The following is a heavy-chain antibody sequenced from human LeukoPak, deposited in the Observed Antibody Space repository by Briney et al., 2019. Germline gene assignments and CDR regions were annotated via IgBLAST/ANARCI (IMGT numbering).Heavy chain of an antibody. J-gene: IGHJ6*02. CDR3: AREQGNRITGTTGSDMDV. CDR1: GYTFTGYY. Sequence: ASVKVSCKASGYTFTGYYMHWERQAPGQGLEWMGRINPNSGGTNYAQKFQGRVTMTRDTSISTAYMELSRLRSDDTAVYYCAREQGNRITGTTGSDMDVWGQGTTVTVSS. V-gene: IGHV1-2*06. CDR2: INPNSGGT. D-gene: IGHD1-7*01.